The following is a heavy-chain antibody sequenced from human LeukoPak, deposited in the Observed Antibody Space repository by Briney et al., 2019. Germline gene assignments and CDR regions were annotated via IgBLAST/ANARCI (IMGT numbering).Heavy chain of an antibody. CDR1: GYTFTGSY. Sequence: ASVKVSCKASGYTFTGSYVHWVRQAPGQGLEWMGWINPNDGGTNYAQKFEGRVTMTTDTSISTAYMELSSLRSDDTAVYYCARGCSIAAADYWGQGALVTVSS. CDR2: INPNDGGT. J-gene: IGHJ4*02. CDR3: ARGCSIAAADY. D-gene: IGHD6-13*01. V-gene: IGHV1-2*02.